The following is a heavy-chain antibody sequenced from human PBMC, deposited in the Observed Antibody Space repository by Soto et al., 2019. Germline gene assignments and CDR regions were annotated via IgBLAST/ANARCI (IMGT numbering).Heavy chain of an antibody. CDR2: IYYSGST. D-gene: IGHD3-16*01. V-gene: IGHV4-39*01. J-gene: IGHJ4*02. Sequence: QLQLQESGPGLVKPSDTLSLTCTVSGDSISSSSYYWGWIRQPPGKGLEWIGSIYYSGSTYYNPSLKSRVTISGDTSKNQFSLRLRSVTAADTAVYYCARHLYVTFDYWGQGTLVTVSS. CDR3: ARHLYVTFDY. CDR1: GDSISSSSYY.